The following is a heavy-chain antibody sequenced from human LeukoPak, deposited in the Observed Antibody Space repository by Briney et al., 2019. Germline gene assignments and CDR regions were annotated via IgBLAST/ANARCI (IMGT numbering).Heavy chain of an antibody. D-gene: IGHD3-22*01. V-gene: IGHV3-23*01. CDR3: ATAYDSSGYSSY. CDR2: ISGSGGST. J-gene: IGHJ4*02. Sequence: GGSLRLYCAASGFTFSSYAMSWVRQAPGKGLEWVSAISGSGGSTYYADSVKGRFTISRDNSKNTLYLQMNSLRAEDTAVYYCATAYDSSGYSSYWGQGTLVTVSS. CDR1: GFTFSSYA.